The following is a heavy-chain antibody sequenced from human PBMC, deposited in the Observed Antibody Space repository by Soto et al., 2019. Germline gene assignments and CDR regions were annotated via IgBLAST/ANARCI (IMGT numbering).Heavy chain of an antibody. J-gene: IGHJ4*02. CDR3: ARKDGYEIEY. CDR1: GYRFTNFW. D-gene: IGHD5-12*01. V-gene: IGHV5-51*01. CDR2: IYSRDSDT. Sequence: PEECLTSSCQGSGYRFTNFWIVWVLQRPGKGLEWMGIIYSRDSDTRYSPSFQCQVTISADKSITTVYLQWSSLKASDTAMYYCARKDGYEIEYWGQGTLVTVSS.